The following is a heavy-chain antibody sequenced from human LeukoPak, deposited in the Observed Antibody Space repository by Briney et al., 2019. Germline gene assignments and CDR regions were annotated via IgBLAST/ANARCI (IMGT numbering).Heavy chain of an antibody. Sequence: GGSLRLSCAASGFTFSSYAMHWVRQAPGKGLEYVSGISSNGGSTYYANSVKGRCTISRDNSKNTLYLQMGSLTAEDMAVYYCARDGSMVRGVMAWCIDPWGQGTLVTVSS. CDR2: ISSNGGST. V-gene: IGHV3-64*01. J-gene: IGHJ5*02. CDR3: ARDGSMVRGVMAWCIDP. CDR1: GFTFSSYA. D-gene: IGHD3-10*01.